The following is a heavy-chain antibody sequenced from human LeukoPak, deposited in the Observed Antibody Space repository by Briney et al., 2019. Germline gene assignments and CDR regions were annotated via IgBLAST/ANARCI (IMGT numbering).Heavy chain of an antibody. Sequence: SETLSLTCTVSGGSISSGGSYWSWIRQPPGKGLEWIGFVYHSGSTYYNPSLKSRVTISVDRSNNQFSLKLSSVTAADTAVYYCARLSSGFYSSSWYEDYWGQGTLVTVSS. CDR2: VYHSGST. V-gene: IGHV4-30-2*01. J-gene: IGHJ4*02. D-gene: IGHD6-13*01. CDR1: GGSISSGGSY. CDR3: ARLSSGFYSSSWYEDY.